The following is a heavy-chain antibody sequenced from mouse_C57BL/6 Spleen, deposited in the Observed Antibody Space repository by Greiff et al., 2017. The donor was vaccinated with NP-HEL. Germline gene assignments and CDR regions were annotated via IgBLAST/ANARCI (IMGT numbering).Heavy chain of an antibody. V-gene: IGHV8-8*01. CDR3: ARSLYGSSLYWYFDV. D-gene: IGHD1-1*01. J-gene: IGHJ1*03. CDR1: GFSLSTFGMG. Sequence: QVTLKVSGPGILQPSQTLSLTCSFSGFSLSTFGMGVGWIRQPSGKGLEWLAPIWWDDDKYYNPAMKSRLTISKDTSKNQVFLKIANVDTADTATYYCARSLYGSSLYWYFDVWGTGTTVTVSS. CDR2: IWWDDDK.